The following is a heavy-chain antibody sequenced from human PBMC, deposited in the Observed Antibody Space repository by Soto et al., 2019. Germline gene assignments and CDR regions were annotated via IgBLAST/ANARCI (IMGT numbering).Heavy chain of an antibody. Sequence: QVQLVQSGAEVKKPGSSVKVSCKASGGTFSSYAISWVRQAPGQGLEWMGGIIPIFGTANYAQKFQGRVPITADDSPSTASMELSSLRSEDTAAYYCARMNSSSYYGMDVWGQGTTVTVSS. CDR3: ARMNSSSYYGMDV. CDR2: IIPIFGTA. J-gene: IGHJ6*02. V-gene: IGHV1-69*12. CDR1: GGTFSSYA. D-gene: IGHD6-13*01.